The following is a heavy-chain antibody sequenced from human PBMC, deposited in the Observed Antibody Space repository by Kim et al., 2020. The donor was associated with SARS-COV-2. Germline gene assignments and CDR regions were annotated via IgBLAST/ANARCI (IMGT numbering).Heavy chain of an antibody. J-gene: IGHJ2*01. CDR2: VNTNSGGT. D-gene: IGHD6-19*01. CDR3: ARSDITLAGRWILDV. CDR1: GHTFTGSY. Sequence: ASVKVSCEASGHTFTGSYIHWMRQVPGQGLEWMGRVNTNSGGTNYPQKFQGRVTMTRDTSTRTAYMELSRLTSDDAGVYYCARSDITLAGRWILDVWGRG. V-gene: IGHV1-2*05.